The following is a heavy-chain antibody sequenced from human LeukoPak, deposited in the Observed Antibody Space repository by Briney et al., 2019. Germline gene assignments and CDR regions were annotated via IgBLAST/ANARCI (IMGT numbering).Heavy chain of an antibody. D-gene: IGHD3-22*01. J-gene: IGHJ3*02. V-gene: IGHV3-43*01. CDR3: AKARGLIGGAFDM. Sequence: GGSLRLSCAASGFTFDDYIMPWVRQAPGKGLEWVSLISWDGDTTHYADSVKGRFTISRDNNRISLYLQMNRLRTEDTALYYCAKARGLIGGAFDMWGQGTMVTVSS. CDR2: ISWDGDTT. CDR1: GFTFDDYI.